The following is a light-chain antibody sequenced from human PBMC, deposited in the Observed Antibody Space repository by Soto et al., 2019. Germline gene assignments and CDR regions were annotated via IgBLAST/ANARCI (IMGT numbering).Light chain of an antibody. CDR1: ETINRY. CDR2: AAS. J-gene: IGKJ2*01. V-gene: IGKV1-39*01. CDR3: QQGYITPYT. Sequence: DILMTQSPSSLSASVGDRVTITCRASETINRYLNWYQQRPGKAPKLLISAASSLQSGVPSRFSGSTSGADFTLTINSLQPEDFATYYCQQGYITPYTFGQGTNLEIK.